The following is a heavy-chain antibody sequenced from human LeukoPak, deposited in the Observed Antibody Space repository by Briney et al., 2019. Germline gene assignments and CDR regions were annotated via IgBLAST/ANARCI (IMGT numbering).Heavy chain of an antibody. D-gene: IGHD5-12*01. CDR1: GFTFSSYG. CDR2: IRYDGSNK. Sequence: PGGSLRLSCAASGFTFSSYGMHWVRQAPGKGLEWVAFIRYDGSNKYYADSVKGRFTISRDNSKNTLYLQMNSLGAEDTAVYYCAKDGGYGRNDAFDIWGQGTMVTVSS. V-gene: IGHV3-30*02. CDR3: AKDGGYGRNDAFDI. J-gene: IGHJ3*02.